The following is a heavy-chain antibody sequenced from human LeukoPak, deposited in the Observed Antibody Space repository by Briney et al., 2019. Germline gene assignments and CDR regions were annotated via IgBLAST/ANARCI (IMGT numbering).Heavy chain of an antibody. CDR3: ARSERFWSGYYTGLPVDY. CDR2: INPNSGGT. Sequence: GASVKVSCKASGYTFTGYYMHWVRQAPGQGLEWMGWINPNSGGTNYAQKFQGRVTMTRDTSISTAYMELSRLRSDDTAVYYCARSERFWSGYYTGLPVDYWGQGTLVTVSS. J-gene: IGHJ4*02. V-gene: IGHV1-2*02. CDR1: GYTFTGYY. D-gene: IGHD3-3*01.